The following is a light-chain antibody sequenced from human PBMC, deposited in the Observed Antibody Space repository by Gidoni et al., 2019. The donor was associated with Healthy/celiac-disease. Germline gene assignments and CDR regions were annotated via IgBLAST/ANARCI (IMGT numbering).Light chain of an antibody. V-gene: IGKV1-39*01. CDR3: QQSYSTPRS. J-gene: IGKJ1*01. Sequence: DIQMTQSPSSLSASVGDRVTITCRASQSISSYLHWYQQKPGKAPKLLIYAASSLQSGVPSMFSVSGFETDFTLTVSSVQPEDCATYFCQQSYSTPRSFGQGTKLEI. CDR2: AAS. CDR1: QSISSY.